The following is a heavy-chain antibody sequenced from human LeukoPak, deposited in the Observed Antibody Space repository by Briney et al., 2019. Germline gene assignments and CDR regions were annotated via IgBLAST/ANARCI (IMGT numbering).Heavy chain of an antibody. Sequence: GGSLRLPCAASGFTFSRYSMNWVRQAPGKGLEWVSYISRSSSTIHYADSVKGRFTISRDNAKSSLFLQMNSLRAEDTAVYYCARGAAAGINYYYYYMDVWGKGTTVTVSS. V-gene: IGHV3-48*04. J-gene: IGHJ6*03. CDR2: ISRSSSTI. D-gene: IGHD6-13*01. CDR3: ARGAAAGINYYYYYMDV. CDR1: GFTFSRYS.